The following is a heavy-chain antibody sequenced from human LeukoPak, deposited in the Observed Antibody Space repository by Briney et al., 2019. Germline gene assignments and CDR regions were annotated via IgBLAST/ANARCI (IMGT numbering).Heavy chain of an antibody. CDR1: GGTISSYY. CDR3: AGYCSGGSCYGGFDY. J-gene: IGHJ4*02. D-gene: IGHD2-15*01. V-gene: IGHV4-59*01. CDR2: IYYGGST. Sequence: SETLSLTCTASGGTISSYYWSWIRQPPGKGLEWIGYIYYGGSTNYNPSLKSGVTISVDTSQNQFSLKVSIWTAADTAVYFCAGYCSGGSCYGGFDYWGQGTLVTVSS.